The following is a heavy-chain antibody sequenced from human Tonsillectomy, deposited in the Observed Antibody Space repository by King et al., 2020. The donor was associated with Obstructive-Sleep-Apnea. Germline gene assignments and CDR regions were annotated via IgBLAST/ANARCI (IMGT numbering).Heavy chain of an antibody. CDR2: IYSGGST. D-gene: IGHD3-22*01. CDR1: GFTVSSNY. Sequence: VQLVESGGGLVQAGGSLRLSCTASGFTVSSNYMSWVRQAPGKGLEWVSVIYSGGSTYYADSVKGRFTISRHNSKNTVYLQMNSLRTEDTAVYFCARGSGNYYDSSGYYYPFDYWGQGTLVTVS. CDR3: ARGSGNYYDSSGYYYPFDY. V-gene: IGHV3-53*04. J-gene: IGHJ4*02.